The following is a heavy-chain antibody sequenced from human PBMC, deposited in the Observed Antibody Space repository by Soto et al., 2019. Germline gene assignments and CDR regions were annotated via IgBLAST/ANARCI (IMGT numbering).Heavy chain of an antibody. J-gene: IGHJ6*02. V-gene: IGHV3-30-3*01. Sequence: QVQLVESGGGVVQPGRSLRLSCAASGFTFSSYAMHWVRQAPGKGLEWVAVISYDGSNKYYADSVKGRFTISRDNSKNTLYLQMNSLRAEDTAVYYCAREAWLTATGYYYYGMDVWGQGTTVTVSS. CDR2: ISYDGSNK. CDR3: AREAWLTATGYYYYGMDV. CDR1: GFTFSSYA. D-gene: IGHD5-18*01.